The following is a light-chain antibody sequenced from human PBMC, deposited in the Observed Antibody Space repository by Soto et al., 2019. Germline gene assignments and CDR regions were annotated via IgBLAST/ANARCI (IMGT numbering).Light chain of an antibody. V-gene: IGKV3-20*01. CDR1: QSVSSNY. Sequence: EVMLTQSPGTLSLSPGERATLSCRASQSVSSNYLARYQQKSGQAPRLLIYGASNRATGIPDRFSGSGSGTDFTLTITRLEPEDFAVYYCQQYDTSPRTFGRGTKVEFK. CDR3: QQYDTSPRT. J-gene: IGKJ1*01. CDR2: GAS.